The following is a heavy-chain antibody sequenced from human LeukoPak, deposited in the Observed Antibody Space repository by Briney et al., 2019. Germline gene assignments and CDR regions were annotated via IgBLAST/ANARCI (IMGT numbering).Heavy chain of an antibody. V-gene: IGHV3-11*01. D-gene: IGHD1-26*01. CDR3: AKDRTVGASYWYFDL. J-gene: IGHJ2*01. CDR1: GFTFSDYY. CDR2: ISSSGSTI. Sequence: PGGSQRLSCAASGFTFSDYYMSWIRQAPGKGLEWVSYISSSGSTICYADSVKGRFTISRDNAKNSLYLQMNSLRAEDTAIYYCAKDRTVGASYWYFDLWGRGTLVTVSS.